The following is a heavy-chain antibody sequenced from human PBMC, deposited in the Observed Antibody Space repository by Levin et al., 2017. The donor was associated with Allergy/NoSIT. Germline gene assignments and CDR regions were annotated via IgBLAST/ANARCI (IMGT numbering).Heavy chain of an antibody. CDR3: ARTNSGSYDY. CDR1: GGTINSGSYY. Sequence: SQTLSLTCTVSGGTINSGSYYWAWIRQPPGKGLEWIGTIYYSGTTYHNSSLKSRVTISVDTSKNQFSLTLRSVTAADTAVYYCARTNSGSYDYWGQGTLVTVSS. CDR2: IYYSGTT. J-gene: IGHJ4*02. V-gene: IGHV4-39*07. D-gene: IGHD1-26*01.